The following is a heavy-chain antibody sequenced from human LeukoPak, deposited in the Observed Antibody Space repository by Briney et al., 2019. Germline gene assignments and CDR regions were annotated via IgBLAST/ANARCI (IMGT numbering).Heavy chain of an antibody. Sequence: TGGSLRLSCAAFGFRLDAFGMSWVRQVPGKGLEWVSGIEWNGGRREYADSVKGRFTISRDNAKNSLYLQMKNLRAEDTALYYCASVPDDASGNSRYYFKTWGQGTLVTVSS. D-gene: IGHD3-22*01. CDR2: IEWNGGRR. V-gene: IGHV3-20*04. CDR3: ASVPDDASGNSRYYFKT. CDR1: GFRLDAFG. J-gene: IGHJ4*02.